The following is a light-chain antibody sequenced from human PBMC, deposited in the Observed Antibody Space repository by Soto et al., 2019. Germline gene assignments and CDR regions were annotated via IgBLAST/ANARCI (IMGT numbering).Light chain of an antibody. Sequence: EIVLTQSPATLSLSPGERATLACRASQSVSSYLAWYQQKPGQPPRLLIYDTSNRATGIPARFSGSGSGTDFTRTISSIEPEDFADYYCLQRSDWPWTFGQGTKVEIK. J-gene: IGKJ1*01. CDR2: DTS. CDR3: LQRSDWPWT. V-gene: IGKV3-11*01. CDR1: QSVSSY.